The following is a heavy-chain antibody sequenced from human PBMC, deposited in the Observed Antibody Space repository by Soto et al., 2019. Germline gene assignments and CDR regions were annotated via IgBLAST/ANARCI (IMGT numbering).Heavy chain of an antibody. CDR3: ARYINDQGFKA. J-gene: IGHJ5*02. D-gene: IGHD2-15*01. CDR1: GDTFTNFD. Sequence: QVQLVQSGAEVKKPGASVKVSCKASGDTFTNFDFNWVRQATGQGLEWMGWMRANSGDTGHAQKFQGRVSMTRDTSMSTAYMELSSLRAEDTAVYYCARYINDQGFKAWGQGTLVIVSS. CDR2: MRANSGDT. V-gene: IGHV1-8*01.